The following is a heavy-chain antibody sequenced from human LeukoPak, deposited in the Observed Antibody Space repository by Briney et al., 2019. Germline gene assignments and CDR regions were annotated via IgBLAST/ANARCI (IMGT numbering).Heavy chain of an antibody. D-gene: IGHD1-26*01. CDR3: ARLVYYYYYMDV. Sequence: SETLSLTCTVSGGSISSYYWSWIRQPPGKGLEWIGYIYTSESTNYNPSLKSRVTISVDTSKNQFSLKLSSVTAADTAVYYCARLVYYYYYMDVWGKGTTVTVSS. CDR1: GGSISSYY. V-gene: IGHV4-4*09. CDR2: IYTSEST. J-gene: IGHJ6*03.